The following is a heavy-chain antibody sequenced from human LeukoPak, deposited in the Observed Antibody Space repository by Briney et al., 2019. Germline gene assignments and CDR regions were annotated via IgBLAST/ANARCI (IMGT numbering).Heavy chain of an antibody. D-gene: IGHD3-10*01. CDR1: GFSLSTSGVG. CDR2: IYWDGDE. J-gene: IGHJ6*03. CDR3: IYIRHLGSYHYFDV. Sequence: SGPTLVKPKQTLTLTCTFSGFSLSTSGVGVGWIRQPPGKALKWLAHIYWDGDERYSPSLKSRLTVSKDTSKNQVVLTMTNMDPVDTATYYCIYIRHLGSYHYFDVWGKGTTVTVSS. V-gene: IGHV2-5*02.